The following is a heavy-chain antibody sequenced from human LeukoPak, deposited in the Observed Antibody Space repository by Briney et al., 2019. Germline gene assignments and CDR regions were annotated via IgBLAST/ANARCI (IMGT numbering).Heavy chain of an antibody. J-gene: IGHJ3*02. CDR2: IIPIFGSA. Sequence: GASVKVPCKASGYTFTSYAISWVRQAPGQGLEWMGGIIPIFGSANYAQKFQGRVTITADESTSTAYMELSSLRSEDTAVYYCARPLAPVMLNAFDIWGQGTMVTVSS. CDR3: ARPLAPVMLNAFDI. D-gene: IGHD3-16*01. V-gene: IGHV1-69*13. CDR1: GYTFTSYA.